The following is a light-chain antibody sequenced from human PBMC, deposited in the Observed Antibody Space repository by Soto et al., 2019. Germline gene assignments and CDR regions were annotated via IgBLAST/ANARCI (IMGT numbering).Light chain of an antibody. CDR1: QSISGL. CDR2: KAS. CDR3: QQYNTFWT. Sequence: DIQMTQSPSTLSASVGDRGTITFRASQSISGLLAWYQQKPGKAPKLLIYKASGLESGVPSRFSGSGSGTEFTLTINGLQPDDFATYYCQQYNTFWTFGQGTKVDIK. J-gene: IGKJ1*01. V-gene: IGKV1-5*03.